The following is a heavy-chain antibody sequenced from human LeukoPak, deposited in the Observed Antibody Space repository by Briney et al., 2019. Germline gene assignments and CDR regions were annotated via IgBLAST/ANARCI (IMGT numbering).Heavy chain of an antibody. J-gene: IGHJ4*02. CDR1: GYTFIAYY. Sequence: ASVKVSCTPSGYTFIAYYMHWVRQAPGQGLEGMGWINPNSGGTNYAQKFQGRLTMTRDTSIRTAYMELSRLRSDDTAVYFCAREDLVLEGFDYWGEGTLVTVSS. V-gene: IGHV1-2*02. CDR2: INPNSGGT. D-gene: IGHD1-1*01. CDR3: AREDLVLEGFDY.